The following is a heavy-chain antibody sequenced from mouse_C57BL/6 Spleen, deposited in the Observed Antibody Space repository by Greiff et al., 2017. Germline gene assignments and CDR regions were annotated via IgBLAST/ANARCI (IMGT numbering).Heavy chain of an antibody. CDR2: IYPRDGST. D-gene: IGHD2-5*01. CDR1: GYTFTSYD. CDR3: ARRGYSNGFAY. Sequence: QVQLQQSGPELVKPGASVKLSCKASGYTFTSYDINWVKQRPGQGLEWIGWIYPRDGSTKYNEKFKGKATLTVDTSSSTAYMELHRLTSEDSAVYFCARRGYSNGFAYWGQGTLVTVSA. J-gene: IGHJ3*01. V-gene: IGHV1-85*01.